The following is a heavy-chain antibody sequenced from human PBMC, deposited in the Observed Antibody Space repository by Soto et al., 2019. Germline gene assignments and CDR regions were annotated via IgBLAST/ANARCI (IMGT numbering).Heavy chain of an antibody. CDR3: TTKSNVGDAVGYYYYGMDV. J-gene: IGHJ6*02. Sequence: GGSLRLSCAASGFAFSNAWMKWVRQAPGKGLEWVGRIKSKTDGGTTDYAAPVKGRFTISRDDSKNKLYLQMNSLKTEDTAVYYCTTKSNVGDAVGYYYYGMDVWGQGTTVTVSS. D-gene: IGHD1-26*01. CDR1: GFAFSNAW. V-gene: IGHV3-15*07. CDR2: IKSKTDGGTT.